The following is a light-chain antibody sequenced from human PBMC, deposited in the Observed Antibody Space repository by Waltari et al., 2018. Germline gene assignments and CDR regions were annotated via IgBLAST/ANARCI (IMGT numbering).Light chain of an antibody. CDR3: SSYTSSRGVV. V-gene: IGLV2-14*03. CDR1: SSDVGGYNY. CDR2: DVS. J-gene: IGLJ2*01. Sequence: QSALTQPASVSGSPGQSITISCTGTSSDVGGYNYVSWYQQHPGKAPKLINYDVSNRPSGVSNLFAGSNSGSPASLTISGLQAEDEADYYCSSYTSSRGVVFGGGTKLTVL.